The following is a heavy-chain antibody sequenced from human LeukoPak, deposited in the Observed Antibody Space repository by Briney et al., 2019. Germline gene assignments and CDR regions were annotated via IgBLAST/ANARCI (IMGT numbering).Heavy chain of an antibody. Sequence: PGRSLRLSCAASGFTFSSYAMHWVRQAPGKGLEWVAVISYDGSNKYYADSVKGRFTISRDNSKNTLYLQMNSLRAEDTAVYYCARDEYSTVTTGDYWGQGTLVTVSS. CDR3: ARDEYSTVTTGDY. J-gene: IGHJ4*02. D-gene: IGHD4-17*01. CDR1: GFTFSSYA. V-gene: IGHV3-30*04. CDR2: ISYDGSNK.